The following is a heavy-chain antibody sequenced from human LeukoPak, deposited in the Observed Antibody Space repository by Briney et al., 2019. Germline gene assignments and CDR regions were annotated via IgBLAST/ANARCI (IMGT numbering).Heavy chain of an antibody. CDR1: GYTFTSYY. CDR2: INPSGGST. Sequence: ASVKVSCKASGYTFTSYYMHWVRQAPGQGLEWMGLINPSGGSTSYAQKFQGRVTMTRDTSTSTVYMELSSLRSEDTAVYYCARGSNEYYYDSSGYESFDYWGQGTLVTVSS. V-gene: IGHV1-46*01. J-gene: IGHJ4*02. CDR3: ARGSNEYYYDSSGYESFDY. D-gene: IGHD3-22*01.